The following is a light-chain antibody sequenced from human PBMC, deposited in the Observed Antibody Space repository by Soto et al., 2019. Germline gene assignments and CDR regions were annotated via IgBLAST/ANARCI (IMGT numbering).Light chain of an antibody. CDR1: QSISSSY. Sequence: EIVLTQSPGTLSLSPGKRATLSCRASQSISSSYLAWYQQRPGQAPRLLIYGASSRATGIPDRFSGSGSGTEFTLTISRLEPEDFAVYYCQQYGSSSWTLGQGTKVEIK. J-gene: IGKJ1*01. CDR3: QQYGSSSWT. V-gene: IGKV3-20*01. CDR2: GAS.